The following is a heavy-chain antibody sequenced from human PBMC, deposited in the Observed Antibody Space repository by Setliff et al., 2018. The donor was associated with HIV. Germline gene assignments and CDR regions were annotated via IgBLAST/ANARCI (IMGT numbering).Heavy chain of an antibody. D-gene: IGHD2-15*01. Sequence: GASVKVSCKASGYTFTSYGISWVRQAPGQGLEWMGWISAYNGNTNYAQKLQGRVTMTTDTSTSTAYMELRSLRSDDTAVYYCAGDDVGYCSGGSCYHLFDTFDIWGQGTVVTVSS. CDR2: ISAYNGNT. V-gene: IGHV1-18*01. CDR3: AGDDVGYCSGGSCYHLFDTFDI. CDR1: GYTFTSYG. J-gene: IGHJ3*02.